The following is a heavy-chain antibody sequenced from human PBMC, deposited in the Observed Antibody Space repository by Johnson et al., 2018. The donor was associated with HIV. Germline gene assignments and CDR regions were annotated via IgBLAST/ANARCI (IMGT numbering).Heavy chain of an antibody. CDR1: GFTVSTNY. CDR3: AKVSGWYTWGVFDI. V-gene: IGHV3-66*01. Sequence: VQLVESGGGVVQPGRSLRLSCAASGFTVSTNYMSWVRQTPERGLEWVSVIYSGGSIYYADSVKGRFTISRDNSKNTLYLQMNSLRAEDTAVYYCAKVSGWYTWGVFDIWGQGTMVTVSS. D-gene: IGHD6-19*01. CDR2: IYSGGSI. J-gene: IGHJ3*02.